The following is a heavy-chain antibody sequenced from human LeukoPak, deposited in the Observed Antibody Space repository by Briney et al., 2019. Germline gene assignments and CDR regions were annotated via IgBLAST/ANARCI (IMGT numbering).Heavy chain of an antibody. CDR1: GYTFTKYA. Sequence: ASVKVSCKASGYTFTKYAMNWVRQAPGQGLEWMGIINPSGGSTGYAQKFQGRVTMTRDTSTSTVYMELSSLRSEDTAVYYCTRDPLPYNWILLPDAFDIWGQGTMVTVSS. CDR3: TRDPLPYNWILLPDAFDI. D-gene: IGHD1-20*01. CDR2: INPSGGST. V-gene: IGHV1-46*01. J-gene: IGHJ3*02.